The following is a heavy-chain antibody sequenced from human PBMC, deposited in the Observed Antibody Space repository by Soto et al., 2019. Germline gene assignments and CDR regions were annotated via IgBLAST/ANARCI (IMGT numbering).Heavy chain of an antibody. Sequence: PGGSLRLSCAASGFTFSSYSMNWVRQAPGKGLEWVSYISSSSSTIYYADSVKGRFTISRDNAKNSLYLQMNSLRAEDTAVYYCARDSSSWYIEYFQHWGQGTLVTVSS. CDR3: ARDSSSWYIEYFQH. J-gene: IGHJ1*01. D-gene: IGHD6-13*01. V-gene: IGHV3-48*01. CDR1: GFTFSSYS. CDR2: ISSSSSTI.